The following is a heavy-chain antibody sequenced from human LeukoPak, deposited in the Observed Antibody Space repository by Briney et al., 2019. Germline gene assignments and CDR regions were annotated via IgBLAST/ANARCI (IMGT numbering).Heavy chain of an antibody. Sequence: PGGSLRLSCAASGFTVSSNYMAWVRQAPGKGLEWVSGISWNSGSIGYADSVKGRFTISRDNAKNSLYLQMNSPRAEDTALYYCAKDFNSGYDSPYFDYWGQGTLVTVSS. CDR3: AKDFNSGYDSPYFDY. J-gene: IGHJ4*02. V-gene: IGHV3-9*01. CDR1: GFTVSSNY. D-gene: IGHD5-12*01. CDR2: ISWNSGSI.